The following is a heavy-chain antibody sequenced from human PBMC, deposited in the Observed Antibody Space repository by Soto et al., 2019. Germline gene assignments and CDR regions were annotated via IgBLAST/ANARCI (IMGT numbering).Heavy chain of an antibody. CDR1: GFTFSSYG. V-gene: IGHV3-33*01. D-gene: IGHD6-19*01. CDR3: ARERRAVAGPFDY. Sequence: GGSLRLSCAASGFTFSSYGMHWVRQAPGKGLEWVAVIWYDGSNKYYADSVKGRFTISRENSKNTLYLQMNSLRAEDTAVYYCARERRAVAGPFDYWGQGTLVTVSS. J-gene: IGHJ4*02. CDR2: IWYDGSNK.